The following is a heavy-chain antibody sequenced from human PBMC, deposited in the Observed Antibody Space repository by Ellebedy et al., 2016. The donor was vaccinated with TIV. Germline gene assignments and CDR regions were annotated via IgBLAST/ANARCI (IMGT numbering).Heavy chain of an antibody. CDR2: MSYDGSKK. D-gene: IGHD3-10*01. CDR1: GFTFSSYG. J-gene: IGHJ6*02. CDR3: AKDRTLEGAFYYYGMDV. V-gene: IGHV3-30*18. Sequence: GGSLRLSXAASGFTFSSYGLHWVRQAPGKGLEWLALMSYDGSKKFYADSVKGRFIISRDNSKNTVYLEMNSLRGEDTAVFYCAKDRTLEGAFYYYGMDVWGQGTTVTVSS.